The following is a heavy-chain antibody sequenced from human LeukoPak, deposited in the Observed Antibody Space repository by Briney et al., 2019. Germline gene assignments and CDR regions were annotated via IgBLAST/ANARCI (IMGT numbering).Heavy chain of an antibody. V-gene: IGHV3-23*01. D-gene: IGHD2-15*01. CDR3: AKDRVVVVAAAFDY. J-gene: IGHJ4*02. CDR1: GCTFSSYA. Sequence: GGSLRLSCAASGCTFSSYAMSWVRQAPGKGLEWVSAISGSGGSTYYADSVKGRFTISRDNSKNTLYLQMNSLRAEDTAVYYCAKDRVVVVAAAFDYWGQGTLVTVSS. CDR2: ISGSGGST.